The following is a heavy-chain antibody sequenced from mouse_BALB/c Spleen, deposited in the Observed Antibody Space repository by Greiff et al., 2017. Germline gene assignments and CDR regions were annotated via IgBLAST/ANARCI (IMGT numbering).Heavy chain of an antibody. Sequence: VQLQQSGPQLVRPGASVKISCKASGYSFTSYWMHWVKQRPGQGLEWIGMIDPSDSETRLNQKFKDKATLTVDKSSSTAYMQLSSPTSEDSAVYYCARNGSYYFDYWGQGTTLTVSS. CDR1: GYSFTSYW. V-gene: IGHV1S127*01. CDR3: ARNGSYYFDY. CDR2: IDPSDSET. J-gene: IGHJ2*01. D-gene: IGHD2-2*01.